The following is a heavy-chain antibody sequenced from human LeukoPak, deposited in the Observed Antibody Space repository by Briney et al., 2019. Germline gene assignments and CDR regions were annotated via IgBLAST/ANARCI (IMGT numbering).Heavy chain of an antibody. V-gene: IGHV1-69*13. CDR1: GGTFSSYA. J-gene: IGHJ4*02. Sequence: ASVTVSCKASGGTFSSYAISWVRQAPGQGLEWMGGIIPIFGTANYAQKFQGRVTITADESTSTAYMELSSLRSEDTAVYYCARDSTDCGGDCYHDYWGQGTLVTVSS. CDR2: IIPIFGTA. D-gene: IGHD2-21*02. CDR3: ARDSTDCGGDCYHDY.